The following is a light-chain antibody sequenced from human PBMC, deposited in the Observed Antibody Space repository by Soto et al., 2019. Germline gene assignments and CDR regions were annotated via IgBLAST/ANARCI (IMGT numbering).Light chain of an antibody. CDR1: QSVSNNY. V-gene: IGKV3-20*01. CDR3: HQYGSSPST. J-gene: IGKJ1*01. Sequence: EIVLTQSPGTLSLSPGERATLSCRASQSVSNNYLAWYQQKPGQAPRLLIYGASNRATGIPDRFSGSGSGTDLTITISRLEPEDFEVYYCHQYGSSPSTFGQGTKVDIK. CDR2: GAS.